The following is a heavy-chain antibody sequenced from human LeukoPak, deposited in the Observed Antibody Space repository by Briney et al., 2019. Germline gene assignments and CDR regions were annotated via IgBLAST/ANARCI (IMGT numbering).Heavy chain of an antibody. CDR3: ARTYGSSPGRDFDY. Sequence: GASVTVSCKASGHTFTSYDINWVRQATGQGLEWMGWMNPNSGKTGYAQKFQGRVTMARSTSITTAYMELSSLRSEDTAVYYCARTYGSSPGRDFDYWGQGTLVTVSS. J-gene: IGHJ4*02. CDR2: MNPNSGKT. D-gene: IGHD6-6*01. V-gene: IGHV1-8*01. CDR1: GHTFTSYD.